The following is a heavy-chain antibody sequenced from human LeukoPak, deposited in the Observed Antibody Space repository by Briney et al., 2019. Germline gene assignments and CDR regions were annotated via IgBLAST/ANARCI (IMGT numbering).Heavy chain of an antibody. CDR1: GFTFSSYG. CDR3: VKDNPLDY. J-gene: IGHJ4*02. Sequence: GGSLRLSCAASGFTFSSYGMLWVRQSPGKGLEWVAFIRYDGNIKLYADSMKGRFTISRDNSKNTLYLHINSLRAEDTALYYCVKDNPLDYWGQGTLVIVSS. CDR2: IRYDGNIK. V-gene: IGHV3-30*02.